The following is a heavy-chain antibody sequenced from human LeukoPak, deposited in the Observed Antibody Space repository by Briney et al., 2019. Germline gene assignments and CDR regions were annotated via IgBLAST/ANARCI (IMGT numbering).Heavy chain of an antibody. CDR1: GYSFTTYW. V-gene: IGHV5-51*01. Sequence: GESLKISCKASGYSFTTYWIGWVRQMPGKGLEWMGIIYPADSTAHYSPSFQGQVTISVDKSINTAYLQWSSLKSSDTAMYFCARRGSSGWTNYFGYWGQGTLVTVSS. CDR3: ARRGSSGWTNYFGY. J-gene: IGHJ4*02. D-gene: IGHD6-19*01. CDR2: IYPADSTA.